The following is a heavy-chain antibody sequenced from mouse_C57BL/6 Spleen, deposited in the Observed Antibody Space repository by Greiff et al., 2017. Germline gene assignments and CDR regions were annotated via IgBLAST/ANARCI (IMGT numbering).Heavy chain of an antibody. CDR2: IWWHDDT. D-gene: IGHD1-1*01. CDR3: AQMDYYGSDYAMDY. V-gene: IGHV8-5*01. Sequence: QVQLKESGPGILQPSQTLSLTCSFSGFSLSTSNMGIGWIRQPSGKGLEWLAHIWWHDDTYSHPSLKSRLTISTDTSNNQVFLKITSVDTADTATYYCAQMDYYGSDYAMDYWGQGTSVTVSS. CDR1: GFSLSTSNMG. J-gene: IGHJ4*01.